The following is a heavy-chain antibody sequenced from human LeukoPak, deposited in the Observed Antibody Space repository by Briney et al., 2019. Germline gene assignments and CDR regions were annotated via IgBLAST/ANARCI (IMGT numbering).Heavy chain of an antibody. CDR3: AKLGYCSGGSCSGDAFDI. V-gene: IGHV3-23*01. D-gene: IGHD2-15*01. J-gene: IGHJ3*02. CDR1: GFTFNTHA. Sequence: GGSLRLSCAASGFTFNTHAMTWVRQAAGKGLEWVSAISESGGKTCYADSVKGRFTISRDNAKNSLYLQMNSLRAEDTALYYCAKLGYCSGGSCSGDAFDIWGQGTMVTVSS. CDR2: ISESGGKT.